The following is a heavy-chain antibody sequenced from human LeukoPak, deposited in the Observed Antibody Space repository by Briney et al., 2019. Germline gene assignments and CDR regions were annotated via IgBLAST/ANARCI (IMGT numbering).Heavy chain of an antibody. D-gene: IGHD3/OR15-3a*01. V-gene: IGHV3-49*04. CDR1: GFTFGDYA. CDR3: TRAADFWTYMDV. Sequence: PERSLRLSCTASGFTFGDYAMSWVRQAPGKGLEWLGFIRSKACGGTTEYAASVKGRFTISGDDSRSIAYLQMNSLKTEDTAVYYCTRAADFWTYMDVWGTGTTVTVSS. J-gene: IGHJ6*03. CDR2: IRSKACGGTT.